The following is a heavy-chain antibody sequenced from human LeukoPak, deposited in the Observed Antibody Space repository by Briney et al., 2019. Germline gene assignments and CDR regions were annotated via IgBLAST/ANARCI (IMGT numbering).Heavy chain of an antibody. Sequence: PGGSLRLSCAASGFDVSRYYMTWVRQPPGKGLEWVSVIYSDGSTYYADSVKGRFTISRDNSKDTVYLQMNRLRVEDTAVYFCMDTAVGWGQGTLVTVSS. CDR2: IYSDGST. CDR3: MDTAVG. CDR1: GFDVSRYY. D-gene: IGHD5-18*01. V-gene: IGHV3-53*05. J-gene: IGHJ4*02.